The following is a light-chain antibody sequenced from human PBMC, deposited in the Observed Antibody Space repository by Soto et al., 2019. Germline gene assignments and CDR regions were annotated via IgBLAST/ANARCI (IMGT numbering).Light chain of an antibody. Sequence: EIVLTQSPGTLSLSPGERATLSCRASQSVSRKLAWYQQTRGQAPRLLIYGAFTRATGIPARFSGTGSGTEFTLTISSLQSEDFALYYCQQYNDWPLTFGQGTKVDIK. CDR3: QQYNDWPLT. CDR1: QSVSRK. V-gene: IGKV3-15*01. CDR2: GAF. J-gene: IGKJ1*01.